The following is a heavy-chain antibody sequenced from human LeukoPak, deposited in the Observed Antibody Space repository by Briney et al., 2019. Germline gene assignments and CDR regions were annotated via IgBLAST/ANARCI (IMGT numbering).Heavy chain of an antibody. Sequence: ASVKVSCKTSGYSFILYGISWVRQAPGQGPEWMGWISTSTGDTKYTQKFQGRVTLTTDTSTSTAYMELSSLRSDDTAVYYCARDDYGIFVNVDYWGQGTLVTVSS. CDR2: ISTSTGDT. CDR3: ARDDYGIFVNVDY. J-gene: IGHJ4*02. CDR1: GYSFILYG. V-gene: IGHV1-18*01. D-gene: IGHD4-17*01.